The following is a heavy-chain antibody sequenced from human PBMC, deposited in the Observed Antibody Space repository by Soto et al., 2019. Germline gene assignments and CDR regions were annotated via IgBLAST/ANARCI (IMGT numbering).Heavy chain of an antibody. CDR3: ARDRAGYYSHFVY. V-gene: IGHV1-69*13. J-gene: IGHJ4*02. D-gene: IGHD3-22*01. Sequence: ASVKVSCKALRGTFTNYAFSWLRQAPGQGLEWMGGIMPFFGSGNYAQKFQGRINITADESTSSVYLELTSLRSEDTAVYYCARDRAGYYSHFVYWGQGTLVTVSS. CDR2: IMPFFGSG. CDR1: RGTFTNYA.